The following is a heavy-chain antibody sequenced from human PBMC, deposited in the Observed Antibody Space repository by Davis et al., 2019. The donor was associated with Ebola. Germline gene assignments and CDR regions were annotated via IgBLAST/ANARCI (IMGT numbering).Heavy chain of an antibody. CDR1: GFTFSTYG. V-gene: IGHV3-30*02. J-gene: IGHJ6*02. D-gene: IGHD2-21*02. CDR2: IWYDGSKK. CDR3: AKVTYCGGDCYSRYYYGMDV. Sequence: GGSLRLSCAASGFTFSTYGMHWVRQAPGKGLEWVAIIWYDGSKKYYGDSVRGRFAISRDNSKNTLYLQMNSLRAEDTAVYYCAKVTYCGGDCYSRYYYGMDVWGQGTTVTVSS.